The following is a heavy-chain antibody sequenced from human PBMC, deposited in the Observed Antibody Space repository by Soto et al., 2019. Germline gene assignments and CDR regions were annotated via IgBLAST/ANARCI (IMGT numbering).Heavy chain of an antibody. J-gene: IGHJ4*02. D-gene: IGHD4-17*01. CDR3: AREEYGDYFFEY. Sequence: PGGSLRLSCAASGFVFRNYAMHWVRQAPGKGLEWVAVISYDGSSKYCADSVKGRFTISRDNSKNTLFLQMNSLRPEDTAVYFCAREEYGDYFFEYWGQGIRVTVSS. CDR1: GFVFRNYA. V-gene: IGHV3-30*01. CDR2: ISYDGSSK.